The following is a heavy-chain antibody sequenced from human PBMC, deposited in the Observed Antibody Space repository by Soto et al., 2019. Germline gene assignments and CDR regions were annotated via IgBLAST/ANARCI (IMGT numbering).Heavy chain of an antibody. CDR2: IKQDGSEE. D-gene: IGHD3-10*01. Sequence: EVQLVESGGGLVQPGGSLRLSCVDSGFTFSSHWMSWVRQAPVKWLEWVGNIKQDGSEENYVDSVKGRFTISRDNTKNSLYLQMNSLRAEDTAVYYCARIASSGRGWDVWGQGTKVVVSS. CDR3: ARIASSGRGWDV. V-gene: IGHV3-7*01. CDR1: GFTFSSHW. J-gene: IGHJ6*02.